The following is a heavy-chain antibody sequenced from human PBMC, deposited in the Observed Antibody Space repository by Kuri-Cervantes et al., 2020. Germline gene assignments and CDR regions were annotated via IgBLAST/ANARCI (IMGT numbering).Heavy chain of an antibody. V-gene: IGHV4-59*12. CDR3: ARAGPDYAIKG. CDR1: GGSISSYY. Sequence: GSLRLSCTVSGGSISSYYWSWIRQPPGKGLEWIGYIYYSGSTNYNPSLKSRVTISVDTSKNQFSLKLSSVTAADTAVYYCARAGPDYAIKGWGQGTLVTVSS. J-gene: IGHJ4*02. CDR2: IYYSGST. D-gene: IGHD4-17*01.